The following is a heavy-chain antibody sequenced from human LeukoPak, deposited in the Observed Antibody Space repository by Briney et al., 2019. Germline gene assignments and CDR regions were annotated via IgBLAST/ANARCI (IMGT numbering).Heavy chain of an antibody. CDR1: GFSFSSYW. CDR2: IKEDGSEK. D-gene: IGHD3-22*01. Sequence: PGGSLRLSCAASGFSFSSYWMSWVRQAPGKGLEWVANIKEDGSEKNYVDSVKGRFTISRDNAKNSLYLQMNSLRAEDTAVYYCARKDSSPRTFDYWGQGTLVIVSS. V-gene: IGHV3-7*01. J-gene: IGHJ4*02. CDR3: ARKDSSPRTFDY.